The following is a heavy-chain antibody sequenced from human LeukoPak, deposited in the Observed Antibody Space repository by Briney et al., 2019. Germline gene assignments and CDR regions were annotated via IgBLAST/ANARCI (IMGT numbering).Heavy chain of an antibody. CDR3: AKVPHLWFYFDY. D-gene: IGHD3-3*02. Sequence: GGSLRLSCAASGFTLSSYAMNWVRQAPGKGLEWVSAISGSGGSTYYADSVKGRFAISRDNSKNTLYLQMNSLRAEDTAVYYCAKVPHLWFYFDYWGQGTLVTVSS. CDR1: GFTLSSYA. V-gene: IGHV3-23*01. J-gene: IGHJ4*02. CDR2: ISGSGGST.